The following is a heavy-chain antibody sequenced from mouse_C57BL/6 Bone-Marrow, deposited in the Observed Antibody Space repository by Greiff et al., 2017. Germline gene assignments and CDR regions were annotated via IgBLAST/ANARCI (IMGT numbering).Heavy chain of an antibody. Sequence: QVQLQQPGAELMRPGSSVKLSCKASGYTFTSYWMHWVKQRPIQGLEWIGNIDPSDSETHYNQKFKDKATLTVDKSSSTAYMQLSSLTSEDSAVYYCARWGSYYGSWYFDVWGTGTTVTVSS. V-gene: IGHV1-52*01. J-gene: IGHJ1*03. CDR1: GYTFTSYW. D-gene: IGHD1-1*01. CDR2: IDPSDSET. CDR3: ARWGSYYGSWYFDV.